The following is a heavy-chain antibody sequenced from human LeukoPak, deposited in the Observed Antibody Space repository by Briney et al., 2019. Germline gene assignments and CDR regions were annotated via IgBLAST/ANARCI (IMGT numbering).Heavy chain of an antibody. J-gene: IGHJ4*02. CDR1: GGSISSSSYY. CDR3: ARDRDGSGSPFDY. D-gene: IGHD3-10*01. Sequence: SETLSLTCTVSGGSISSSSYYWGWIRQPPGKGLEWIGSIYYSGSTYYNPSLKSRVTISVDTSKNQFSLKLSSVTAADTAVYYCARDRDGSGSPFDYWGQGTLVTVSS. V-gene: IGHV4-39*07. CDR2: IYYSGST.